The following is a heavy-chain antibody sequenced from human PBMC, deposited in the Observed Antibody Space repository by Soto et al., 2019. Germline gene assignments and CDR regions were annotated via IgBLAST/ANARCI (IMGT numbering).Heavy chain of an antibody. J-gene: IGHJ1*01. D-gene: IGHD1-1*01. CDR1: GGTFSGYA. CDR3: ARDPRSITGTTSSEDFQH. Sequence: QAQLMQSGAEVKEPGSSVKVSCKASGGTFSGYAISWVRQAPGQGLEWLGGSIPIFGITNYAQKLQNRLTIAADESSATVYMDLRSLTSEDSAIYYCARDPRSITGTTSSEDFQHWGQGTLVSVST. CDR2: SIPIFGIT. V-gene: IGHV1-69*01.